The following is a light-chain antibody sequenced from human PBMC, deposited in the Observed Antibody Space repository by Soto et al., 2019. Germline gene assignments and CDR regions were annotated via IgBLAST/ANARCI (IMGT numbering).Light chain of an antibody. CDR3: HQYDSSPLT. CDR2: GAS. V-gene: IGKV3-20*01. Sequence: EIVLTQSPGTLSWSPGERATLSCRASQSVSSSYLAWYQQKHGQAPRLLIYGASSRATGIPDRFSGSGSGTDCALTISRLEPEDFAVYYCHQYDSSPLTFGGGPKVEIK. J-gene: IGKJ4*01. CDR1: QSVSSSY.